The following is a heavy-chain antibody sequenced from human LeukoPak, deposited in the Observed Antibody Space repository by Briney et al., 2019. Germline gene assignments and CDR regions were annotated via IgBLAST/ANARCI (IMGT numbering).Heavy chain of an antibody. CDR3: TRNYDSSGYYLFTWG. CDR1: GFTFGDYA. J-gene: IGHJ4*02. CDR2: IRSKAYGGTT. V-gene: IGHV3-49*03. Sequence: GGSLRLSCTASGFTFGDYAMSWFRQAPGKGLEWVGFIRSKAYGGTTEYAASVKGRFTISRDDSKSIAYLQMNSPKTEDTAVYYCTRNYDSSGYYLFTWGWGQGTLVTVSS. D-gene: IGHD3-22*01.